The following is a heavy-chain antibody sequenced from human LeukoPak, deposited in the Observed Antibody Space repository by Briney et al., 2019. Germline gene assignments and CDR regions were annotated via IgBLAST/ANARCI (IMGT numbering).Heavy chain of an antibody. V-gene: IGHV3-21*01. D-gene: IGHD3-10*01. CDR3: ARWAITMVRDPPRSYGMDV. CDR1: GFTFRSYS. CDR2: ISSSSSYI. Sequence: KPGGSLRLSCAASGFTFRSYSMNWVRQAPGKGLEWVSSISSSSSYIYYADSVKGRFTISRDNAKNSLYLQMNSLRAEDTAVYYCARWAITMVRDPPRSYGMDVWGKGTTVTVSS. J-gene: IGHJ6*04.